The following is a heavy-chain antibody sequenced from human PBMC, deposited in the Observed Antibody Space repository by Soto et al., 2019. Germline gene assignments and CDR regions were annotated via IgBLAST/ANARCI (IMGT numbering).Heavy chain of an antibody. CDR3: ARSNSGSFEYFDY. D-gene: IGHD1-26*01. CDR2: INAGNGNT. CDR1: GYTFTSYA. J-gene: IGHJ4*02. Sequence: ASGKVSCKASGYTFTSYAMHWVRQAPGQRLEWMGWINAGNGNTKYSQKFQGRVTITRDTSASTAYMELSSLRSEDTAVYYCARSNSGSFEYFDYWGQGTLVTVSS. V-gene: IGHV1-3*01.